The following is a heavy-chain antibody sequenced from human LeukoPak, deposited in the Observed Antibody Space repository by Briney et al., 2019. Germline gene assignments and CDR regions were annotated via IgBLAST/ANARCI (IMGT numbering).Heavy chain of an antibody. CDR2: ISSSGSTI. J-gene: IGHJ4*02. V-gene: IGHV3-48*01. CDR1: GFTFSSYT. D-gene: IGHD5-12*01. CDR3: ANTDRGYSGY. Sequence: GGSLRLSCAASGFTFSSYTMNWVRQAPGKGLEWLSYISSSGSTIYYADSVKGRFTISRDNAKNSLYLQMNSLRAEDTAVYYCANTDRGYSGYWGQGTLVTVSS.